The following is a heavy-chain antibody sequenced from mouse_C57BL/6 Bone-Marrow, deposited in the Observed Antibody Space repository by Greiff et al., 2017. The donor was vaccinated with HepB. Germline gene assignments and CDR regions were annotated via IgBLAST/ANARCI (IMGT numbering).Heavy chain of an antibody. CDR2: ISSGGSYT. J-gene: IGHJ1*03. D-gene: IGHD1-1*01. Sequence: EVQGVESGGDLVKPGGSLKLSCAASGFTFSSYGMSWVRQTPDKRLEWVATISSGGSYTYYPDSVKGRFNISRDNAKNTLYLQMSSLKSEDTAMYYCARRGYGSSHWYFDVWGTGTTVTVSS. V-gene: IGHV5-6*01. CDR1: GFTFSSYG. CDR3: ARRGYGSSHWYFDV.